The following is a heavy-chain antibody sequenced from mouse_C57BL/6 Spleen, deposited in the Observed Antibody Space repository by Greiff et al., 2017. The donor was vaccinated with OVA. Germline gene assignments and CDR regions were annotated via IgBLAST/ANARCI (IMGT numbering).Heavy chain of an antibody. V-gene: IGHV1-15*01. D-gene: IGHD3-3*01. CDR2: IDPETGGT. Sequence: QVQLKQSGAELVRPGASVTLSCKASGYTFTDYEMHWVKQTPVHGLEWIGAIDPETGGTAYNQKFKGKAILTADKSASTAYMGLRSLTSEDSAVYYCTRQGTVYCDYWGQGTTLTVSA. J-gene: IGHJ2*01. CDR3: TRQGTVYCDY. CDR1: GYTFTDYE.